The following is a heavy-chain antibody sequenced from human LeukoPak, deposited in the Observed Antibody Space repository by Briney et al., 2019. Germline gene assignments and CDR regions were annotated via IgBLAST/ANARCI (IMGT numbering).Heavy chain of an antibody. V-gene: IGHV4-4*02. Sequence: SETLSLTCGVSGGSITSTNYWTWVRQPPGKGLECIGEVNLQGSTNYNPSLMGRVAISVDMSENHISLQLTSVTAADTAVYYCARDRDDYGDPDAFDMWGQGTMVTVSS. CDR3: ARDRDDYGDPDAFDM. D-gene: IGHD4-17*01. CDR2: VNLQGST. J-gene: IGHJ3*02. CDR1: GGSITSTNY.